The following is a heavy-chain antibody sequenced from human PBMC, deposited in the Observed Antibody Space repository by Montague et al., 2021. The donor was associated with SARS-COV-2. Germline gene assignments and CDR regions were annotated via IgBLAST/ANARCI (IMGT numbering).Heavy chain of an antibody. Sequence: SETLSLTCSVSGGSISSSSNYWGWIRQPPGQGLEWNGYIYYRGSNYYKLYIKSRVTISADTNKNQLTLKLSSVTDADTAVYYCARRGWFGELLWGQGTLVTVSS. CDR1: GGSISSSSNY. D-gene: IGHD3-10*01. CDR2: IYYRGSN. J-gene: IGHJ4*02. V-gene: IGHV4-39*01. CDR3: ARRGWFGELL.